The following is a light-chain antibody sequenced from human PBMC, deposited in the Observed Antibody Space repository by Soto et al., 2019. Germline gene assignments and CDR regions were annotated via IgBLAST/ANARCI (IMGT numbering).Light chain of an antibody. Sequence: DIQMTQSPFSVSAFVGDRVTITCRASQGISNWLAWYQQKPGRAPKLLIYGASTLQSGVPSRFSGSGSGTYFPLTISGLQPEDFATYFCQQGNSFPPLTFGGGTRVELK. V-gene: IGKV1-12*01. J-gene: IGKJ4*01. CDR3: QQGNSFPPLT. CDR1: QGISNW. CDR2: GAS.